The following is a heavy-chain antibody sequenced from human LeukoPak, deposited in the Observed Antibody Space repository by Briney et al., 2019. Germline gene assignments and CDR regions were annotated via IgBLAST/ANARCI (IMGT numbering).Heavy chain of an antibody. V-gene: IGHV3-48*03. CDR2: ISSSGSTI. Sequence: GGSLRLSCAASGFTFSSYVVNWVRQAPGKGLEWVSYISSSGSTIYYADSVKGRFTISRDNAKNSLYLQMNSLRAEDTAVYYCAELGITMIGGVWGKEPTLTILS. D-gene: IGHD3-10*02. CDR3: AELGITMIGGV. J-gene: IGHJ6*04. CDR1: GFTFSSYV.